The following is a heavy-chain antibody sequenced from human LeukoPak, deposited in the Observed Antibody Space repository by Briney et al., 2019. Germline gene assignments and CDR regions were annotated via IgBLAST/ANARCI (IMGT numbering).Heavy chain of an antibody. D-gene: IGHD5-24*01. Sequence: GGSLRLSCAVSGFNFDIVWMNWVRQAPGEGLEWVGRIKSRNDGAAIDYAAPVRGRFTISIDDSKNTLNLQMNSLKTEDTAVYYCVSRDAYKPHYYMDVWSKGTTVTVSS. CDR2: IKSRNDGAAI. V-gene: IGHV3-15*01. J-gene: IGHJ6*03. CDR3: VSRDAYKPHYYMDV. CDR1: GFNFDIVW.